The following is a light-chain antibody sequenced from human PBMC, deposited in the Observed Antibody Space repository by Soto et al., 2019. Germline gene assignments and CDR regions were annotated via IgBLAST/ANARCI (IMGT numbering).Light chain of an antibody. Sequence: QSALTQPRSVSGSPGQSVTISCTGTSSDVAKYDYVSWYQQSPGKAPKLLIYDVSKRPSGVPDRFSGSKFGITASLTISGLRTEDDADYFCCSHAGSDTFVFGTGTKVTVL. CDR2: DVS. V-gene: IGLV2-11*01. CDR1: SSDVAKYDY. J-gene: IGLJ1*01. CDR3: CSHAGSDTFV.